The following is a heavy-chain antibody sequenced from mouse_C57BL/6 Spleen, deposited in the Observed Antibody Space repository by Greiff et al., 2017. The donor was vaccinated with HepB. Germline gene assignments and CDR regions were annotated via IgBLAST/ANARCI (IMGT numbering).Heavy chain of an antibody. CDR2: IRSKSNNYAT. J-gene: IGHJ1*03. V-gene: IGHV10-1*01. CDR1: GFSFNTYA. D-gene: IGHD2-4*01. Sequence: EVKLVESGGGLVQPKGSLKLSCAASGFSFNTYAMNWVRQAPGKGLEWVARIRSKSNNYATYYADSVKDRFTISRDDSESMLYLQMNNLKTEDTAMYYCVRQCYDYEPYFDVWGTGTTVTVSS. CDR3: VRQCYDYEPYFDV.